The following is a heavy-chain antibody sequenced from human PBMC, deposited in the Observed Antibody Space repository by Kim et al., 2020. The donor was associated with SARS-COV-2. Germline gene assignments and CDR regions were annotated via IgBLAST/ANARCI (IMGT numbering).Heavy chain of an antibody. Sequence: LKSRVTISVDTSKNQFSLKLSSVTAADTAVYYCARLPISMIVVAKGAFDIWGQGTMVTVSS. J-gene: IGHJ3*02. CDR3: ARLPISMIVVAKGAFDI. V-gene: IGHV4-39*01. D-gene: IGHD3-22*01.